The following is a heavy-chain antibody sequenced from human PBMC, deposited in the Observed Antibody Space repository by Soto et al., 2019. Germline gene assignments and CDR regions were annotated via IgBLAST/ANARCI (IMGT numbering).Heavy chain of an antibody. V-gene: IGHV4-38-2*02. J-gene: IGHJ5*02. Sequence: PSDPLSLTCVVSRDSIISGVVWAWIRQPPGKGLEWVGSIYHTGDTHYNPSLRRQVSMSVDTSKNHFSLRLTYLTAADPAVYFCARDTNSLDLWGQGILVPGSS. CDR3: ARDTNSLDL. D-gene: IGHD4-4*01. CDR2: IYHTGDT. CDR1: RDSIISGVV.